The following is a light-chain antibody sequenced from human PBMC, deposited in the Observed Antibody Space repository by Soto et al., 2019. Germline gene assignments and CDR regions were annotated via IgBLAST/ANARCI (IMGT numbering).Light chain of an antibody. J-gene: IGKJ3*01. Sequence: DIQMTQSPSSLSASVGYRVTIPCRPSQSIDNFLNWYQQKPGKAPNLLIYAASSLQSGVSSRFGGSGSETEFTLTISSLQPEDFATYYCQQYYRYPPAFGPGTKVDIK. CDR3: QQYYRYPPA. CDR1: QSIDNF. V-gene: IGKV1-39*01. CDR2: AAS.